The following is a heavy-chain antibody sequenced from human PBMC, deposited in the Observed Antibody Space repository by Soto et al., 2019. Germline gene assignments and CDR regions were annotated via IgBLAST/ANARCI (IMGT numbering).Heavy chain of an antibody. J-gene: IGHJ6*02. V-gene: IGHV4-39*01. Sequence: QLQLQESGPGLVKPSETTSLTCTVSGGSISSNNYYWGWVRQPPGKGLEWIGNIYFPGITYYNPSLNSRVAKSVDTSETRVSLSLRCVAAAATAVYYWARHGPGTGVGSMDVWGQGTTVTVSS. CDR1: GGSISSNNYY. CDR3: ARHGPGTGVGSMDV. CDR2: IYFPGIT. D-gene: IGHD3-10*01.